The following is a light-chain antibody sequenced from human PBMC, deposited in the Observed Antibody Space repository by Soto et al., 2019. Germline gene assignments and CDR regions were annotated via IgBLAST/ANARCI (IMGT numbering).Light chain of an antibody. V-gene: IGLV2-8*01. J-gene: IGLJ2*01. Sequence: QSALTQPPSVSGSPGQSVTISCTGTSSDVGGYNYVSWYQQHPGKAPKLMIYEVSKRPSGVPDRFSGSKSGNTASLTVSGLQAEDDADYYCSSYAGSNNLVFGGGTKVTVL. CDR1: SSDVGGYNY. CDR3: SSYAGSNNLV. CDR2: EVS.